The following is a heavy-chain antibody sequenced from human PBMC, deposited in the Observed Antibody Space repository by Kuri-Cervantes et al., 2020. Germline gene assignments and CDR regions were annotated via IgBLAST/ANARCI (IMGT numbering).Heavy chain of an antibody. CDR1: GYSFIDYY. D-gene: IGHD2-2*01. Sequence: ASVKVSCKASGYSFIDYYIHWVRQAPGQGLEWMGWINPKYGGTNYAQNFQGRVTMTRDTSISTAYMELSRLRSDDTAVYYCARTYCSSTSCYGEVDYWGQGTLVTVSS. CDR3: ARTYCSSTSCYGEVDY. J-gene: IGHJ4*02. CDR2: INPKYGGT. V-gene: IGHV1-2*02.